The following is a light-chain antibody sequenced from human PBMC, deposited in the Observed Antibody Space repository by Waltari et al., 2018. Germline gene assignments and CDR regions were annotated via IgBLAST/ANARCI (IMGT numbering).Light chain of an antibody. CDR2: RNN. V-gene: IGLV1-47*01. CDR1: SSNIGSQY. J-gene: IGLJ3*02. CDR3: AVWDDSLSAWV. Sequence: QSVLTQPPSASGTPGQRVTISCSGSSSNIGSQYVFWYQQLPGTAPNLLSYRNNRRPSGVPDRFSGSKSGTSASLAISGLRSEDEADYHCAVWDDSLSAWVFGGGTRLTVL.